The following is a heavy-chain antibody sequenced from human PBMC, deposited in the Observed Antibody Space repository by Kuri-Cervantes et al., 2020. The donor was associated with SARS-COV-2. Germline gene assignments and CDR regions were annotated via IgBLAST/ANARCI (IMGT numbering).Heavy chain of an antibody. CDR3: ARDPCGIDCWRRLDY. V-gene: IGHV1-18*04. Sequence: ASVKVSCKASGYTFTNYGINWVRQAPGQGLEWMGWISAYNGVTFFAHNFQGRVTMTVDVSTSTAYMELRSLRSDDTAVYYCARDPCGIDCWRRLDYWGQGTLVTVSS. D-gene: IGHD2-21*01. J-gene: IGHJ4*02. CDR2: ISAYNGVT. CDR1: GYTFTNYG.